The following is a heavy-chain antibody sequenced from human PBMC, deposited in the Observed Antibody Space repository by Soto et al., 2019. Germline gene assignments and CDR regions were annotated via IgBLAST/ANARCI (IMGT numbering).Heavy chain of an antibody. CDR3: ATSNWFDP. CDR1: GGSISSRGYY. J-gene: IGHJ5*02. V-gene: IGHV4-39*01. CDR2: IYYSGST. Sequence: QLQPQESGPGLVKPSETLSLTCTVSGGSISSRGYYWGWIRQPPGKGLEWIGTIYYSGSTYYNPSLKSRVTISVDTSKNQFSLKLSSVTAADMAVYYCATSNWFDPWGQATLVTVSS.